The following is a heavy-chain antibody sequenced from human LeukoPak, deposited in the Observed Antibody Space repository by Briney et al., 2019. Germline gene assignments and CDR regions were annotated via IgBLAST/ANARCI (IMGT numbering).Heavy chain of an antibody. CDR1: GFTFSSYA. Sequence: GGSLRLSCAASGFTFSSYAMSWVRQAPGKGLEWVSAISGSGGSTYYADSVKGRFTISRDNAKNSLYLQMNSLRAEDTAVYYCAKLLFHWYYMDVWGKGTTVTVSS. J-gene: IGHJ6*03. CDR3: AKLLFHWYYMDV. CDR2: ISGSGGST. D-gene: IGHD1-1*01. V-gene: IGHV3-23*01.